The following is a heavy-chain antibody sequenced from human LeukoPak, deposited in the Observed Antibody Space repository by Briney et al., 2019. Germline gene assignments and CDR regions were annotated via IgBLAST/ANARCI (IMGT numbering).Heavy chain of an antibody. CDR2: IKQDGSEK. Sequence: GGSLRLSCAASGFTFSYYGFHWVRQAPGKGLEWVANIKQDGSEKYYVDSVKGRFTISRDNAKNSLYLQMNSLRAEDTAVYYCARDGELWFGELYYWGQGTLVTVSS. CDR1: GFTFSYYG. CDR3: ARDGELWFGELYY. V-gene: IGHV3-7*01. J-gene: IGHJ4*02. D-gene: IGHD3-10*01.